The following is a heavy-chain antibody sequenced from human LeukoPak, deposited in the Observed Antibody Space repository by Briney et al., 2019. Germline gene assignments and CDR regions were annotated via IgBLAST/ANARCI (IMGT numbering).Heavy chain of an antibody. CDR2: IKGRTYSETA. D-gene: IGHD5-24*01. CDR1: GFTFSSYE. CDR3: AWMATVLSVDV. Sequence: GGSLRLSCAASGFTFSSYEMNWVRQAPGKGLEWIGRIKGRTYSETADFAAPVKGRFTLSGDDSKNTVYLQMNSLNTEDTAMYFCAWMATVLSVDVWGQGTLVTVSS. V-gene: IGHV3-15*07. J-gene: IGHJ4*02.